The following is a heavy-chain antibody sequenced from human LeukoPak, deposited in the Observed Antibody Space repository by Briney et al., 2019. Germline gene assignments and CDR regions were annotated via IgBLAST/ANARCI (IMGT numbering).Heavy chain of an antibody. Sequence: ASVKVSCKASGYTFRDYYIQWMRQAPGQGLEWMGLTSPNSGGARNAQKFQGRVTMTRDTSISTAYMELSSLTSEDPGVYYCPGAGVTRGGAFDLWGEGTMVTLSS. J-gene: IGHJ3*01. CDR2: TSPNSGGA. V-gene: IGHV1-2*02. CDR3: PGAGVTRGGAFDL. CDR1: GYTFRDYY. D-gene: IGHD2-8*01.